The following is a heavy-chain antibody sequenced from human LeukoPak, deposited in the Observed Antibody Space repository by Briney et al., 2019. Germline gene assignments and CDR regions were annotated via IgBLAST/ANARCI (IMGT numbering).Heavy chain of an antibody. CDR2: IYYSGST. CDR3: ARVQWQQLVYSWFDP. J-gene: IGHJ5*02. Sequence: SETLSLTCTVSGGSISSYYWSWIRQPPGKGLEWIGYIYYSGSTNYNPSLKSRVTISVDTSKNQFSLKLSSVTAADTAVYYCARVQWQQLVYSWFDPWGQGTLVTVSS. CDR1: GGSISSYY. V-gene: IGHV4-59*01. D-gene: IGHD6-13*01.